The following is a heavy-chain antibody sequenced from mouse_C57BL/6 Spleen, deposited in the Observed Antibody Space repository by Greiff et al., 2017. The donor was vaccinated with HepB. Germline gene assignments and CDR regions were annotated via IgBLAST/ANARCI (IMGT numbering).Heavy chain of an antibody. J-gene: IGHJ1*03. V-gene: IGHV1-74*01. CDR1: GYTFTSYW. CDR3: AIHYYGSSYSLYWYFDV. CDR2: IHPSDSDT. D-gene: IGHD1-1*01. Sequence: VQLQQSGAELVKPGASVKVSCKASGYTFTSYWMHWVKQRPGQGLEWIGRIHPSDSDTNYNQKFKGKATLTVDKSSSTAYMQLSSLTSEDSAVYYCAIHYYGSSYSLYWYFDVWGTGTTVTVSS.